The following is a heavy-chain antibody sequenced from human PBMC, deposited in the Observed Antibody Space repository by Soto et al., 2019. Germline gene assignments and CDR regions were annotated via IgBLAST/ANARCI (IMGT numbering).Heavy chain of an antibody. CDR1: GFTFSNYV. D-gene: IGHD3-10*01. CDR3: ATLPFVLGLGCDY. Sequence: GGSLRLSCAASGFTFSNYVMSWVRQAPGKGLEWVSSISGSGDNTYYADSVKGRFTISRDNSKNTLFLQMNSLRAEDTAVYYCATLPFVLGLGCDYWGQGTLLTVSS. V-gene: IGHV3-23*01. J-gene: IGHJ4*02. CDR2: ISGSGDNT.